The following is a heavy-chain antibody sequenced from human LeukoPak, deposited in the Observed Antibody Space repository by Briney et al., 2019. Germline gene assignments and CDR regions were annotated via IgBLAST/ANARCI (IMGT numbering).Heavy chain of an antibody. CDR3: ARGNNYGSFNDF. Sequence: SETLSLTCTVSGGSINNYYWSWIRQAAGKGLEWIGRIYSSGSTKTNPSLKSRVTMSVDMSKNQFSLRLSSVTAADTAVYYCARGNNYGSFNDFWGQGTLVTVSS. J-gene: IGHJ4*02. CDR2: IYSSGST. CDR1: GGSINNYY. D-gene: IGHD3-10*01. V-gene: IGHV4-4*07.